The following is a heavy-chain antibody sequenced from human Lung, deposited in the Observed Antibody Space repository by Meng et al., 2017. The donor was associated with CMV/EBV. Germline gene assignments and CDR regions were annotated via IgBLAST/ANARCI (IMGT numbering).Heavy chain of an antibody. CDR2: ISYDGSNK. J-gene: IGHJ3*02. CDR1: GFTFSSYA. CDR3: ARAASNTMIVVVITPSGDAFDI. D-gene: IGHD3-22*01. V-gene: IGHV3-30*04. Sequence: GGSLRLXCAASGFTFSSYAMHWVRQAPGKGLEWVAVISYDGSNKYYADSVKGRFTISRDNSKNTLYLQMNSLRAEDTAVYYCARAASNTMIVVVITPSGDAFDIWXQGTXVTVSS.